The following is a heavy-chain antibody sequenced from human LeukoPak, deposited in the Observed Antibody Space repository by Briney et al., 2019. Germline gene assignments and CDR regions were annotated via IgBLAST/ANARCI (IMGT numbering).Heavy chain of an antibody. D-gene: IGHD1-1*01. V-gene: IGHV4-59*01. J-gene: IGHJ5*02. CDR3: AKEGTSNWFDP. CDR2: IFSRGNT. Sequence: SETLSLTCTVSGDSLSNYYGSWIRQPPGKGLEWIGYIFSRGNTNYNPSLQSRVTISVDTSKKQISLKLRSVTAADTAVYYCAKEGTSNWFDPWGQGTLVTVSS. CDR1: GDSLSNYY.